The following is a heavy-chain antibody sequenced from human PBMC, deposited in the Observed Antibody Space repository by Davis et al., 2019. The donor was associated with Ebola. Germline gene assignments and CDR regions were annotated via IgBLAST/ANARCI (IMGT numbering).Heavy chain of an antibody. Sequence: SETLSLTCTVSGGSVRSGAYYWSWIRQTPGKGLEWIGYVYYSGTTKYNPSLKSRVTMSVDTSSNQFSLKLMSLTAADTAVYYCARGQRSSGWYWKSWFDPWGQGTLVTVSS. CDR3: ARGQRSSGWYWKSWFDP. CDR1: GGSVRSGAYY. D-gene: IGHD6-19*01. V-gene: IGHV4-61*08. J-gene: IGHJ5*02. CDR2: VYYSGTT.